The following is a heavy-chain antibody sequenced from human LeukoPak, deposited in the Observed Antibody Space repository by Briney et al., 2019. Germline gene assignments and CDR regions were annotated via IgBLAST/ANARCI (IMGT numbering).Heavy chain of an antibody. V-gene: IGHV3-74*01. D-gene: IGHD3-9*01. CDR2: INSDGSST. CDR3: TRELDWLPTLDY. Sequence: GGSLRLSCAASGFTFSNYWMHWVRQAPGKGLVWVSRINSDGSSTRYADSVKGRFTISRDNAKNTLYLQMNGLRAEDTAVYYCTRELDWLPTLDYWGQGTLVTVSS. CDR1: GFTFSNYW. J-gene: IGHJ4*02.